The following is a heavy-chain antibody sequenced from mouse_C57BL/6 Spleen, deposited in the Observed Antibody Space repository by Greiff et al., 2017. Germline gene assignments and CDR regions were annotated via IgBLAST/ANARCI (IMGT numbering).Heavy chain of an antibody. CDR3: ARDYGSSYDAMDY. D-gene: IGHD1-1*01. CDR1: GFNIKDYY. CDR2: IDPEDGET. Sequence: EVKVVESGAELVKPGASVKLSCTASGFNIKDYYMHWVKQRTEQGLEWIGRIDPEDGETKYAPKFQGKATITADTSSNTAYLQLSSLTSEDTAVYYCARDYGSSYDAMDYWGQGTSVTVSS. J-gene: IGHJ4*01. V-gene: IGHV14-2*01.